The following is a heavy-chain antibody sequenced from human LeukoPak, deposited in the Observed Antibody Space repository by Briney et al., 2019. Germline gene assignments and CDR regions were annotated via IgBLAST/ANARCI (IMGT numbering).Heavy chain of an antibody. V-gene: IGHV4-39*01. J-gene: IGHJ1*01. Sequence: KPSETLSLTCSVSGDSISRSDSYWDWIRQPPGKGLEWIGTLYYSGRTYYSPSLKSRVTMSVDTSKNQFSLTLRIVTAADTAVYYCARRRYYDGSGYLEWGQGTLLSVSS. CDR1: GDSISRSDSY. CDR3: ARRRYYDGSGYLE. D-gene: IGHD3-22*01. CDR2: LYYSGRT.